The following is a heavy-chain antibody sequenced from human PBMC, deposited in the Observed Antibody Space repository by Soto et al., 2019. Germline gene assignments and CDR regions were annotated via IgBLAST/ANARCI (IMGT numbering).Heavy chain of an antibody. V-gene: IGHV4-59*01. Sequence: PSETLSLTCTVSGGSISSYYWNWLRQPPGKGLEWIGYIYFSGSTNYNPSLKSRVTMSVDASKNQFSLKLSSVTAADTAVYYCASYRWLQPRFDYWGQGTLVTVSS. D-gene: IGHD5-12*01. CDR3: ASYRWLQPRFDY. CDR2: IYFSGST. CDR1: GGSISSYY. J-gene: IGHJ4*02.